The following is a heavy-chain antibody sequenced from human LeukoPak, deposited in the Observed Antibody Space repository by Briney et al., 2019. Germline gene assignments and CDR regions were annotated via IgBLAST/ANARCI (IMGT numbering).Heavy chain of an antibody. CDR3: ATGFDMGGSSPWFDP. D-gene: IGHD6-6*01. V-gene: IGHV4-38-2*02. CDR2: IYHSGST. Sequence: PSETLSLTCTVSGYSISSGYYWGWIRQPPGKGLEWIGSIYHSGSTYYNPSLKSRVTISVDRSKNQFSLKLSSVTAADTAVYYCATGFDMGGSSPWFDPWGQGTLVTVSS. CDR1: GYSISSGYY. J-gene: IGHJ5*02.